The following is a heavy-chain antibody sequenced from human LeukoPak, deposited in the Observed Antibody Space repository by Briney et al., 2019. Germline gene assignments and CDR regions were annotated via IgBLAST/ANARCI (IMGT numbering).Heavy chain of an antibody. CDR1: GYTFTGYY. D-gene: IGHD2-2*01. V-gene: IGHV1-2*02. J-gene: IGHJ6*02. CDR3: ARDPGPDIVVVPAPYYYYYGMDV. Sequence: GSVNVSCKASGYTFTGYYMDWVRQAPGQGLEWRGWINPNRGGTNYAQKFQGRVTMTRDTSISTAYMELSRLRSDDTAVYYCARDPGPDIVVVPAPYYYYYGMDVWGQGTTVTVSS. CDR2: INPNRGGT.